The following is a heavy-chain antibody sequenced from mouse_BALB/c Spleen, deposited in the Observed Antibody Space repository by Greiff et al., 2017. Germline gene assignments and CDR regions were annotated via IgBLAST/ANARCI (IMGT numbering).Heavy chain of an antibody. D-gene: IGHD2-1*01. Sequence: EVQLVESGGDLVKPGGSLKLSCAASGFTFSSYGMSWVRQTPDKRLEWVATISSGGSYTYYPDSVKGRFTISRDNAKNTLYLQMSSLKSEDTAMYYCARQYGNYYFDYWGQGTTLTVSS. J-gene: IGHJ2*01. CDR3: ARQYGNYYFDY. CDR1: GFTFSSYG. V-gene: IGHV5-6*01. CDR2: ISSGGSYT.